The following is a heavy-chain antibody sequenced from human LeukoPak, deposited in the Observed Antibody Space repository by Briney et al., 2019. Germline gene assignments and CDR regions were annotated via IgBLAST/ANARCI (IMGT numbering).Heavy chain of an antibody. J-gene: IGHJ4*02. CDR3: ARDSGGYD. CDR1: GFTFSSYN. V-gene: IGHV3-48*04. Sequence: GGSLRLSCAASGFTFSSYNMNWVRQAPGKGLEWVSYISGSTATIYYADSVKGRFTISRDNAKNSLYLQMNSLRAEDTAVYYCARDSGGYDWGQGTLVTVSS. D-gene: IGHD1-1*01. CDR2: ISGSTATI.